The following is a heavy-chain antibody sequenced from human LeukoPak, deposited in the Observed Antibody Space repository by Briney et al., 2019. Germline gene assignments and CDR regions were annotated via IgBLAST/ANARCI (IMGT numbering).Heavy chain of an antibody. V-gene: IGHV3-66*02. Sequence: GGSLRLSCAASGVTVSSNYMGWVRQAPGKGLEWVSVIYSGGSTYYADSVKGRFTISRDNSKNQLYLQMKSLRAENTAVYYCATTPGRWFGNWLEPWGQGPLVPVSS. J-gene: IGHJ5*02. D-gene: IGHD3-10*01. CDR1: GVTVSSNY. CDR3: ATTPGRWFGNWLEP. CDR2: IYSGGST.